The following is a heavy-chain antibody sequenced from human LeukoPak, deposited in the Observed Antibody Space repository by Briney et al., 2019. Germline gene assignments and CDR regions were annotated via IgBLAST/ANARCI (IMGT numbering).Heavy chain of an antibody. CDR3: ARDLARYSSGWYGQGY. D-gene: IGHD6-19*01. CDR1: GGSISSGSYY. CDR2: IYTSGST. Sequence: PSQTLSLTCTVSGGSISSGSYYWSWIRQPAGKGLEWIGRIYTSGSTNYNPSLKSRVTISVDTSKNQFSLKLSSVTAADTAVYYCARDLARYSSGWYGQGYWGQGTLVTVSS. J-gene: IGHJ4*02. V-gene: IGHV4-61*02.